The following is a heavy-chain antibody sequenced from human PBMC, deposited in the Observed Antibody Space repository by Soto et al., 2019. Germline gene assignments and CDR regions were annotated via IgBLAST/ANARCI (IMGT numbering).Heavy chain of an antibody. CDR1: GGSISSYY. Sequence: PSETLSLTCTVSGGSISSYYWSWIRQPPGKGLEWIGYIYYSGSTNYNPSLKSRVTISVDTSKNQFSLKLNSVTAADTAVYYCASHVDTAMVYFDYWGQGTLVTVSS. J-gene: IGHJ4*02. D-gene: IGHD5-18*01. V-gene: IGHV4-59*01. CDR2: IYYSGST. CDR3: ASHVDTAMVYFDY.